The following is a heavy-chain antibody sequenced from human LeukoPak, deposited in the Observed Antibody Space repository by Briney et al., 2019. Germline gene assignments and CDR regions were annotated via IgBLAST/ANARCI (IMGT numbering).Heavy chain of an antibody. J-gene: IGHJ4*02. Sequence: ASVKASCKASGYTFTSYGISWVRQAPGQGLEWMGWISTYNGDTNYAQKLQGRVTMTTDTSTSTAYMELRSLRSDDTAVYYCAREGLGELTLDYWGQGTLVTVSS. CDR2: ISTYNGDT. CDR1: GYTFTSYG. CDR3: AREGLGELTLDY. D-gene: IGHD3-16*01. V-gene: IGHV1-18*01.